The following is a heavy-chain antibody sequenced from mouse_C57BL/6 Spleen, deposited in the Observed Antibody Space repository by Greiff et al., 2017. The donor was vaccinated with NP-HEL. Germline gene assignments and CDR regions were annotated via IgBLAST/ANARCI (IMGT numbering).Heavy chain of an antibody. J-gene: IGHJ4*01. CDR3: AKGVAGCYDY. D-gene: IGHD1-1*02. CDR1: GYTFTDYY. Sequence: VQLKQSGPELVKPGASVKISCKASGYTFTDYYMNWVKQSHGKSLEWIGDINPNNGGTSYNQKFKGKATLTVDKSSSTAYMELRSLTSEDSAVYYCAKGVAGCYDYWGQGTSVTVSS. CDR2: INPNNGGT. V-gene: IGHV1-26*01.